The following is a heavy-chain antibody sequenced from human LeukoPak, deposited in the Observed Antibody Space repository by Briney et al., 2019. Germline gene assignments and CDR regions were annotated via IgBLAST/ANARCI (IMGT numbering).Heavy chain of an antibody. CDR1: GYTFTGYY. D-gene: IGHD4-11*01. V-gene: IGHV1-2*02. CDR3: ARDWLATVGGEYYYYGMDV. J-gene: IGHJ6*02. Sequence: GASVKVSCKASGYTFTGYYMHWVRQAPGQGLEWMGWINPNSGGTNYAQKFQGRVTMTRDTSISTAYMELSRLRSDDTAVYYCARDWLATVGGEYYYYGMDVWGQGTTVTVSS. CDR2: INPNSGGT.